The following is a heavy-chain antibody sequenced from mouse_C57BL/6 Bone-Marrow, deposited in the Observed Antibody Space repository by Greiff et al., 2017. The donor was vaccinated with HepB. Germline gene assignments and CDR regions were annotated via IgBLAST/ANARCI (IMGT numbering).Heavy chain of an antibody. Sequence: EVMLVESGGGLVKPGGSLKLSCAASGFTFSDYGIHWVRQAPEKGLEWVAYISSGSSTIYYADTVKGRFTISRDNAKNTLFLQMTSLRSEDTAMYYCARDSPYYAMDYWGQGTSVTVSS. D-gene: IGHD3-2*01. V-gene: IGHV5-17*01. CDR2: ISSGSSTI. CDR1: GFTFSDYG. CDR3: ARDSPYYAMDY. J-gene: IGHJ4*01.